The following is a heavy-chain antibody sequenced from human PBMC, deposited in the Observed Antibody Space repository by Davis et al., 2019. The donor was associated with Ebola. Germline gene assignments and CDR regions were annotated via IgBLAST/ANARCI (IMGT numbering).Heavy chain of an antibody. V-gene: IGHV1-18*01. D-gene: IGHD6-13*01. Sequence: AASVKVSCKASGYTFTRYVITWVRQAPGQGLEWMGWISAYNGNTNYAQNLQGRVTLTTDTSTRTAYMELRSLTSDDTAVYYCARDFGMITAAGTFDPWGQGTLVIVSS. CDR2: ISAYNGNT. J-gene: IGHJ5*02. CDR3: ARDFGMITAAGTFDP. CDR1: GYTFTRYV.